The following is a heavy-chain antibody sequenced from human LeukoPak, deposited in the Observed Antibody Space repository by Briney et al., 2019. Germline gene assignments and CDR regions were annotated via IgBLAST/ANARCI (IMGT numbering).Heavy chain of an antibody. CDR1: GYTFTSYY. CDR3: ARVPWGSGSYYLA. J-gene: IGHJ5*02. V-gene: IGHV1-2*06. CDR2: INPNSGGT. Sequence: ASVKVSCKASGYTFTSYYMHWVRQAPGQGLEWMGRINPNSGGTNYAQKFQGRVTMTRDTSISTAYMELSRLRSDDTAVYYCARVPWGSGSYYLAWGQGTLVTVSS. D-gene: IGHD3-10*01.